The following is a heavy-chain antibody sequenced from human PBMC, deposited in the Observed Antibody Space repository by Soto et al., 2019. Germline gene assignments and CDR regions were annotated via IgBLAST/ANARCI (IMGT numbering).Heavy chain of an antibody. D-gene: IGHD3-3*01. CDR2: ISTYNGNT. J-gene: IGHJ6*02. Sequence: ASVKVSCKASGYTFTTYGISWLRRAPGQGLEWMGWISTYNGNTNYAQKLQGRVTLTTDTSTTTAYMELRSLRSDDTAVYYCARGLPITIFGVVIIGAMDVRGQGTTVTVSS. V-gene: IGHV1-18*01. CDR1: GYTFTTYG. CDR3: ARGLPITIFGVVIIGAMDV.